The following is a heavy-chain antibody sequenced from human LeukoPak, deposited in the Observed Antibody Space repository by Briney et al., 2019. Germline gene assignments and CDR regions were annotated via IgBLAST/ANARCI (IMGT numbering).Heavy chain of an antibody. J-gene: IGHJ4*02. D-gene: IGHD1-1*01. Sequence: GGSLRLSCAASGFTFSSYAMSWVRQAPGKGLEWVSAISGSGGSTYYADSVKGRFTISRDNAKNSLYLQMNSLRAEDTAVYYCARVVQLERRVDYWGQGTLVTVPS. CDR3: ARVVQLERRVDY. CDR1: GFTFSSYA. V-gene: IGHV3-23*01. CDR2: ISGSGGST.